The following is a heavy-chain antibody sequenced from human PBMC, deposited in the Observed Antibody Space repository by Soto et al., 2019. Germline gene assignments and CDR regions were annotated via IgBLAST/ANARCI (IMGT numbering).Heavy chain of an antibody. CDR1: GTSISSYS. D-gene: IGHD2-8*01. Sequence: SETLSLTCTASGTSISSYSWSWIRQPPGKGLEWIANIHYSGTTNYNPSLASRVTLSVDTSKNQFSLKMTSVTAADRAMYFCARYNSYAIDYWGRGTLVTVSS. V-gene: IGHV4-59*01. J-gene: IGHJ4*02. CDR2: IHYSGTT. CDR3: ARYNSYAIDY.